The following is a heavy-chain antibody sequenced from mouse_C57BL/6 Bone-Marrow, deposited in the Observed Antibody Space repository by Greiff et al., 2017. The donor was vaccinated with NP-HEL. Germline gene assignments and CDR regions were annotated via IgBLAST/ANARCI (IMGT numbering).Heavy chain of an antibody. V-gene: IGHV1-82*01. CDR3: ERENGYDYFDY. CDR1: GYAFSSSW. Sequence: QVQLQQSGPELVKPGASVKISCKASGYAFSSSWMNWVKQRPGKGLEWIGRIYPGDGDTNYNGKFKGKATLTADKASSTAYMQLSSLTSEDSAVYFCERENGYDYFDYGGQGTTLTVSS. CDR2: IYPGDGDT. J-gene: IGHJ2*01. D-gene: IGHD2-3*01.